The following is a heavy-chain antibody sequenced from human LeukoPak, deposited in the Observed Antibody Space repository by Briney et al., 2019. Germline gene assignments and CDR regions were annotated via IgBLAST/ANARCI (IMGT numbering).Heavy chain of an antibody. CDR1: GDSISDFY. CDR2: IHYSGSS. CDR3: VLAPNSNWFDF. Sequence: SETLSLTCNVSGDSISDFYWNWIRQSPEKGLEWIGNIHYSGSSIYNPSLMSRVSMSIDTSMKQFFLKLTSVTAADTAVYYCVLAPNSNWFDFWGQGILVTVSS. V-gene: IGHV4-59*08. D-gene: IGHD2-8*01. J-gene: IGHJ5*01.